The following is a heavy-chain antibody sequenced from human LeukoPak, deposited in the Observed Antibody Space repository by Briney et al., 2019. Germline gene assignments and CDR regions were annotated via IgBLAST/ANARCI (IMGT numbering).Heavy chain of an antibody. D-gene: IGHD3-10*01. J-gene: IGHJ4*02. CDR2: IIPIFGTA. Sequence: SVKVSCKASGGTFSSYAISWVRQAPGQGLEWMGGIIPIFGTANYAQKFQGRVTITADESTSTAYMELTSLRSDDTAVYYCARDVGFGELLSVDYWGQGTLVTVSS. CDR3: ARDVGFGELLSVDY. V-gene: IGHV1-69*01. CDR1: GGTFSSYA.